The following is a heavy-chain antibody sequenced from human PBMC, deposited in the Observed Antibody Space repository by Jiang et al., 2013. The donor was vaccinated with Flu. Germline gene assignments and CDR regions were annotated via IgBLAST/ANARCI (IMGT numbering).Heavy chain of an antibody. J-gene: IGHJ4*02. CDR2: IDYSGSA. CDR3: ARLSAAALDD. Sequence: LLKPSETLSLTCTVSGRSISTFYWSWIRQPPGKGLECIGYIDYSGSANYNPSLKSRVIISIDTSKNQFSLKLTSVTAADTAVYYCARLSAAALDDWGQGTLVTVSS. V-gene: IGHV4-59*08. CDR1: GRSISTFY. D-gene: IGHD6-13*01.